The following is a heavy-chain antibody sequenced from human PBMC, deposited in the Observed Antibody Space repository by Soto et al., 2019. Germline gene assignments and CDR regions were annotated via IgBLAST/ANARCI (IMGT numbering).Heavy chain of an antibody. CDR1: GYTFTNSG. D-gene: IGHD4-17*01. V-gene: IGHV1-18*01. J-gene: IGHJ4*02. CDR3: ASDFGYSDFDVHY. CDR2: IRVNNGDT. Sequence: QVQLVQSGAEVKKPGTSVKVSCKASGYTFTNSGFSWVRQAPGQGLEWVGWIRVNNGDTHYAQKLQGRVTMTTDTYTSTAFMELTSLRSDDTAVKYCASDFGYSDFDVHYWGRGTLITVSS.